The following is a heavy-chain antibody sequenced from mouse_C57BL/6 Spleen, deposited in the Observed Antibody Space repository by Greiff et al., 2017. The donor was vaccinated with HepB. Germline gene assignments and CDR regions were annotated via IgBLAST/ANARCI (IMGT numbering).Heavy chain of an antibody. CDR1: GYTFTSYW. D-gene: IGHD2-12*01. CDR2: IDPSDSYT. CDR3: AGSNDD. Sequence: QVQLQQPGAELVKPGASVKLSCKASGYTFTSYWMQWVKQRPGQGLEWIGEIDPSDSYTNYNQKFKGKATLTVDTSSSTAYMQLSSLTSEDSAVFFCAGSNDDWVQGTLVTVSA. J-gene: IGHJ3*01. V-gene: IGHV1-50*01.